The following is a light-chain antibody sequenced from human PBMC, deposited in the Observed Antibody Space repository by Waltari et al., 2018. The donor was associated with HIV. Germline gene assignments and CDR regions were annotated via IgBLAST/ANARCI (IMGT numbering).Light chain of an antibody. CDR1: QSLLDRDEGHTS. V-gene: IGKV2-40*01. J-gene: IGKJ3*01. Sequence: DIMLTQVPLSLPVTPGEPASIPCRSSQSLLDRDEGHTSLDWYLQKPGQSPRLLIHTVSFRASGVPDRFSGSGSGTDFTLKISRVEAEDVGIYYCMQRLEFPSFGPGTKVDI. CDR3: MQRLEFPS. CDR2: TVS.